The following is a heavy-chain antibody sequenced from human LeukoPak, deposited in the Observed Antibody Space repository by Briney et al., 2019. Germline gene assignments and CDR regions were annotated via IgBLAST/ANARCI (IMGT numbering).Heavy chain of an antibody. CDR2: IIPILGIA. V-gene: IGHV1-69*04. J-gene: IGHJ4*02. CDR1: GGTFSSYA. CDR3: ARDRGGSGVAHFDY. Sequence: ASVKVSCKASGGTFSSYAISWVRQAPGQGLEWMGRIIPILGIANYAQKFQGRVTITADKSTSTAYMELSSLRSEDTAVYYCARDRGGSGVAHFDYWGQGTLVTVSS. D-gene: IGHD3-10*01.